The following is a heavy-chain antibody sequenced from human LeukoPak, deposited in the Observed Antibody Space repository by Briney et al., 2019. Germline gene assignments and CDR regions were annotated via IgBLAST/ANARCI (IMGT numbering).Heavy chain of an antibody. CDR2: ISYDGSNK. Sequence: PGGSLRLSCAASGFTFGSYGMHWVRQAPGKRLEWVAVISYDGSNKYYADSVKGRFTISRDNSKNTLYLQMNSLRAEDTAVYYCAKAGYCSGGSCWSDFDYWGQGTLVTVSS. J-gene: IGHJ4*02. D-gene: IGHD2-15*01. CDR3: AKAGYCSGGSCWSDFDY. V-gene: IGHV3-30*18. CDR1: GFTFGSYG.